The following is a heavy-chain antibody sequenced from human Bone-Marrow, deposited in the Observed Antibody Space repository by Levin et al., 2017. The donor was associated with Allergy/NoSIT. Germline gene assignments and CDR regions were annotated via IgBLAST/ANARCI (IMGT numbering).Heavy chain of an antibody. D-gene: IGHD4-23*01. CDR2: ISYDGSNK. V-gene: IGHV3-30-3*01. J-gene: IGHJ4*02. CDR1: GFTFSSYA. Sequence: GESLKISCAASGFTFSSYAMHWVRQAPGKGLEWVAVISYDGSNKYYADSVKGRFTISRDNSKNTLYLQMNSLRAEDTAVYYCARDCQPLWGYGGNHAFDYWGQGTLVTVSS. CDR3: ARDCQPLWGYGGNHAFDY.